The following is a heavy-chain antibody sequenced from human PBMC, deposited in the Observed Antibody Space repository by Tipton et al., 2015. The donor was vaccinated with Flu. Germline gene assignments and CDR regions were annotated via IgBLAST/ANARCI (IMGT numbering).Heavy chain of an antibody. V-gene: IGHV4-4*07. D-gene: IGHD3-9*01. Sequence: TLSLTCTFSGGSLSGYQWSWIRKSAGKGLEWIGRIYSTGSTNYNPSLKSRITMSVDTSKNQFSLKLSSVTAADTAVYYCAREGYFDRADQWGQGTLVIVSS. CDR3: AREGYFDRADQ. J-gene: IGHJ4*02. CDR2: IYSTGST. CDR1: GGSLSGYQ.